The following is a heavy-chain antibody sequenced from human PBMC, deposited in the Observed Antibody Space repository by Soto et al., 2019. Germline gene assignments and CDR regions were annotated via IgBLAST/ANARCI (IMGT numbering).Heavy chain of an antibody. CDR2: TYYSGST. CDR3: ARVKGSGYYY. V-gene: IGHV4-31*02. CDR1: GGSISSGGYY. J-gene: IGHJ4*02. Sequence: PSETLSLTXTVSGGSISSGGYYWSWIRQHPGEGLEWIGYTYYSGSTYYNPSLKSRVTISVDTSTNQFSLKLSSVTAADTAVYYSARVKGSGYYYWGQGTLFTVAS. D-gene: IGHD3-22*01.